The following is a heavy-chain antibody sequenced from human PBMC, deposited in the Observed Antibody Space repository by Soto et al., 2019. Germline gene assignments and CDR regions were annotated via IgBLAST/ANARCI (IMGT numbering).Heavy chain of an antibody. CDR1: GFTFSSYG. CDR2: IWYDGSNK. CDR3: ARGGDYYYGMAV. J-gene: IGHJ6*02. Sequence: QVQLVESGGGVVQPGRSLRLSCAASGFTFSSYGMHWVRQAPGKGLEWVAVIWYDGSNKYYADSVKGRFTISRDNSKNTLYRQMNSLRAEDTAVYYCARGGDYYYGMAVWAQGTPVTFSS. V-gene: IGHV3-33*01.